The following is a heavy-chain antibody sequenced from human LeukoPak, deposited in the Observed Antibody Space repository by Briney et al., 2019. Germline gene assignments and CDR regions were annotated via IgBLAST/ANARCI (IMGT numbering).Heavy chain of an antibody. V-gene: IGHV4-38-2*02. CDR1: GYSISSGYY. J-gene: IGHJ4*02. Sequence: PSETLSLTCTVSGYSISSGYYWGWIRQPPGKGLEWIGSIYHSGSTYYNPSLKSRVTISVDTSKNQFSLKLSSVTAADTAAYYCAKVGSMVRGVIIRFDYWGQGTLVTVSS. CDR2: IYHSGST. D-gene: IGHD3-10*01. CDR3: AKVGSMVRGVIIRFDY.